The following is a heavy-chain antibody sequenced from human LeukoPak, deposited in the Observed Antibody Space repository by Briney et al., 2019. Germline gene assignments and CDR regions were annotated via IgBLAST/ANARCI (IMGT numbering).Heavy chain of an antibody. V-gene: IGHV4-59*01. Sequence: SETLSLTCTVSGGSISSYYWSWIRQPPGKGLEWIGYIYYSGSTNYNPSLKSRVTISVDTSKNQFSLKLSSVTAAATAVYYCARESMIGFDYWGQGTLVTVSS. CDR1: GGSISSYY. J-gene: IGHJ4*02. CDR3: ARESMIGFDY. CDR2: IYYSGST. D-gene: IGHD3-22*01.